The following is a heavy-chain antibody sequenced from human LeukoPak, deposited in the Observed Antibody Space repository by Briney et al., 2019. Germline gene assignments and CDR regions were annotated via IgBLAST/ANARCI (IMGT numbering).Heavy chain of an antibody. V-gene: IGHV3-23*01. D-gene: IGHD6-13*01. Sequence: GGSLRLSCAASGFTFSSYAMSWVRQAPGKGLEWVSAISGSGGSTYYADSVKGRFTISRDNSKNTLYLQMNSLRAEDTAVYYCARGPSSSWYKVLFDYWGQGTLVTVSS. J-gene: IGHJ4*02. CDR1: GFTFSSYA. CDR2: ISGSGGST. CDR3: ARGPSSSWYKVLFDY.